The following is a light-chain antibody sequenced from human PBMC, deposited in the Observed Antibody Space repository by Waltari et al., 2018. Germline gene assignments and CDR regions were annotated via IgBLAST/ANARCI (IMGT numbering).Light chain of an antibody. CDR2: SNK. CDR1: TSKIGDNP. J-gene: IGLJ3*02. Sequence: SALTQPPSASGTPGQRVSIPCSRSTSKIGDNPVNWYQQPPGTAPKPVIYSNKTRPSGVTDRFSGSKSGTSASLAISGLQSEDEADYYCAAWDDSLDGPVFGGGTKLSVL. V-gene: IGLV1-44*01. CDR3: AAWDDSLDGPV.